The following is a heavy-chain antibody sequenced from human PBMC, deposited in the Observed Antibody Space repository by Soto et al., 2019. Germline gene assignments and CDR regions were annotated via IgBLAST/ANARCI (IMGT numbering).Heavy chain of an antibody. CDR3: AGDSDIWTVYYAFAY. CDR1: GYTFTSYY. CDR2: INPSCGST. V-gene: IGHV1-46*01. D-gene: IGHD3-9*01. J-gene: IGHJ4*02. Sequence: ASVKVSCKASGYTFTSYYMHWVRQAPVQGLEWMGIINPSCGSTSYAQKFQGRVTMTRDTSTSTVYMELSSLRSEDTAVYYCAGDSDIWTVYYAFAYWRQGTLVALSS.